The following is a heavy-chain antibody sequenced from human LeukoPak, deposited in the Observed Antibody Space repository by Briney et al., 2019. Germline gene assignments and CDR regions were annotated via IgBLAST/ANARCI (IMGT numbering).Heavy chain of an antibody. CDR3: ASPSEVGAIDY. CDR2: ISSSGSTI. V-gene: IGHV3-11*01. CDR1: GFTFSDYY. J-gene: IGHJ4*02. Sequence: GGSLRLSCAASGFTFSDYYMSWIRQAPGKGLEWVSYISSSGSTIYYADSVKGRFTIPRDNAKNSLYLQMNSLRAEDTAVYYCASPSEVGAIDYWGQGTLVTVSS. D-gene: IGHD1-26*01.